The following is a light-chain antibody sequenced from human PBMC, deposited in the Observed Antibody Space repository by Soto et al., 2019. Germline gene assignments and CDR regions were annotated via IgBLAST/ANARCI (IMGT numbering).Light chain of an antibody. J-gene: IGKJ2*01. CDR3: QQYNNWPVYT. V-gene: IGKV3-15*01. CDR1: QSVSSN. Sequence: EIVMTQSPATLSVSPGERATLSCRASQSVSSNLAWYQQKPGQAPRLLIYGASTRATGIPARFSGSGSGTEFTLTISSLQSEDFAVYYCQQYNNWPVYTFGQGTKLAIK. CDR2: GAS.